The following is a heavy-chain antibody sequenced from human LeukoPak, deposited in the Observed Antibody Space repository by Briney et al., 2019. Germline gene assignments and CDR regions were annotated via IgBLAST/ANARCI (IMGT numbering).Heavy chain of an antibody. D-gene: IGHD3-10*01. CDR2: INTDRSGT. V-gene: IGHV3-74*01. Sequence: GGSLRLSCAASGFTFSTYWMHWVRQAPGKGPVWVSRINTDRSGTSYADSVKGRFTISRDNVRNTLYLQMNSLRAEDTAVYYCARLMLRGANGLDYWGQGTLVTVSS. CDR1: GFTFSTYW. J-gene: IGHJ4*02. CDR3: ARLMLRGANGLDY.